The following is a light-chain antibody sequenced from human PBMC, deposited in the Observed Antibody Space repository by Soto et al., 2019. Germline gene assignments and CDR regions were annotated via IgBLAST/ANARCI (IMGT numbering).Light chain of an antibody. CDR3: AAWDDSLSGRV. V-gene: IGLV1-47*01. CDR2: KNN. J-gene: IGLJ1*01. CDR1: SSNIGSHN. Sequence: QSVLTQPPSASGTPGQRVSISCSGGSSNIGSHNVYWYQQLPGTAPKLLIFKNNQRPSGVPDRFSGSKSGTSASLAISGVRSEDEADYYCAAWDDSLSGRVFGTGTKLTVL.